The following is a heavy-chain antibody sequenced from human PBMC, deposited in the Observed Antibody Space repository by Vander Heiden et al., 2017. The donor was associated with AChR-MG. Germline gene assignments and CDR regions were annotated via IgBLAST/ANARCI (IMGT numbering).Heavy chain of an antibody. D-gene: IGHD1-1*01. Sequence: EVQLVVSGGGLVKPGGSLRLSCAASGLTFSDYSMNWVRQGPGKGLEWVSSISSSSGYIYYADSVRGRFTISRDNAKNSLYLQMNSLRAEDTAVYYCARDPPRRQPGAELDYWGQGTLVTVSS. CDR1: GLTFSDYS. V-gene: IGHV3-21*01. J-gene: IGHJ4*02. CDR2: ISSSSGYI. CDR3: ARDPPRRQPGAELDY.